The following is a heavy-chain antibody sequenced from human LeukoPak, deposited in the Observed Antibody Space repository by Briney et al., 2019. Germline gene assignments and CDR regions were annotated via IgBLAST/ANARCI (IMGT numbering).Heavy chain of an antibody. Sequence: SETLSLTCTVSGGSISSSSYYWGWIRQPPGKGLEWIGSIYYSGSTYYNPSLKSRVTISVDTSKNQFSLKLSSVTAADTAVYYCARDGVYAIPFDYWGQGTLVTVSS. J-gene: IGHJ4*02. CDR3: ARDGVYAIPFDY. V-gene: IGHV4-39*07. D-gene: IGHD2-8*01. CDR2: IYYSGST. CDR1: GGSISSSSYY.